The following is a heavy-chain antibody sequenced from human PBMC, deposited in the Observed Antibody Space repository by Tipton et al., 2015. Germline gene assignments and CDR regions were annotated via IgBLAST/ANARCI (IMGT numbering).Heavy chain of an antibody. CDR3: ASRPWXXDY. Sequence: SLRLSCAASGFTFSYNRMSWVRQAPGXGLEWVANIXRGGSETYYVDSVKGRFTISGDNARNSLYLQMNSLRAEDTAVYYCASRPWXXDYWGQGXXXTVSS. D-gene: IGHD1-26*01. CDR2: IXRGGSET. CDR1: GFTFSYNR. J-gene: IGHJ4*02. V-gene: IGHV3-7*01.